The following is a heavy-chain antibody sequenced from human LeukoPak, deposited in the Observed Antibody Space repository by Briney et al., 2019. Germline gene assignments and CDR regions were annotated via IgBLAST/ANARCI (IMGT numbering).Heavy chain of an antibody. CDR3: ARQMGLRYFDWFLDY. CDR1: GGSISSYY. CDR2: IYYSGST. D-gene: IGHD3-9*01. Sequence: PSETLSLTCTVSGGSISSYYWSWIRQPPGKGLEWIGYIYYSGSTNYNPSLKSRVTISVDTSKNQFSLKLSSVTAADTAVYYCARQMGLRYFDWFLDYWGQGTLVTVSS. J-gene: IGHJ4*02. V-gene: IGHV4-59*08.